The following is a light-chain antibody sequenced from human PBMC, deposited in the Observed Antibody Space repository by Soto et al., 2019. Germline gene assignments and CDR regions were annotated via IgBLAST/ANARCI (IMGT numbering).Light chain of an antibody. J-gene: IGKJ2*01. CDR3: QHYDSLPHT. Sequence: EIVLTQSPATLSLSPGERATLSCRASQSIGLAIAWYQHKPGQAPRLLIFDASQRATGIPARFRGSGSGTDFTLSISRLAPEDFAVYYCQHYDSLPHTFGQGTKL. CDR1: QSIGLA. V-gene: IGKV3-11*01. CDR2: DAS.